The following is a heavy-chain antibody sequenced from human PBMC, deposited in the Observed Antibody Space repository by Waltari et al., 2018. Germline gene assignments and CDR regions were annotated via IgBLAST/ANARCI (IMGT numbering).Heavy chain of an antibody. CDR2: IIPIFGKA. J-gene: IGHJ3*02. D-gene: IGHD3-16*01. Sequence: QVQLVQSGAEVKKPGSSVKVSCKASGGTFSRYAISWVRQATGQGLEWMGGIIPIFGKATYAQKFQSRGTITTNESTSTAYMELSSLRSEDTAVYYCARESVSGAFDIWGQGTMVTVSS. CDR1: GGTFSRYA. V-gene: IGHV1-69*05. CDR3: ARESVSGAFDI.